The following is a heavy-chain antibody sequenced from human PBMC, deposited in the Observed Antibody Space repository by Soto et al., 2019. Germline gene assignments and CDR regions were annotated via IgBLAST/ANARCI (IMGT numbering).Heavy chain of an antibody. D-gene: IGHD3-22*01. CDR1: GFTFSNNT. J-gene: IGHJ4*02. CDR3: ASTYYYDSSGYWITSYFDY. V-gene: IGHV3-23*01. CDR2: INGSGCST. Sequence: QRGGSLRLSGAASGFTFSNNTMIWVRQAPGRGLVWVSAINGSGCSTYYSDSVKSRYTTSRDNSKNTLYLQMNSLRAEDTAVYYCASTYYYDSSGYWITSYFDYWGQGTLVTVS.